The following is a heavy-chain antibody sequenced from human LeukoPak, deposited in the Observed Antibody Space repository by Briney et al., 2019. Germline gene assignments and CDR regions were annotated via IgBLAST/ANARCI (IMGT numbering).Heavy chain of an antibody. CDR3: AKDLGQLVEGDY. D-gene: IGHD6-6*01. Sequence: GGSLRLSCAASGFTFSSYGMHWVRQASGKGLEWVAVISYDGSNKYYADSVKGRFTISRDNSKNTLYLQMNSLRAEDTAVYYCAKDLGQLVEGDYWGQGTLVTVSS. CDR1: GFTFSSYG. V-gene: IGHV3-30*18. CDR2: ISYDGSNK. J-gene: IGHJ4*02.